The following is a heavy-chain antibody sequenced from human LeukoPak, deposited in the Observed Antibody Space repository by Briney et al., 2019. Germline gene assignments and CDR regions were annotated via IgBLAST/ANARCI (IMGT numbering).Heavy chain of an antibody. V-gene: IGHV1-2*04. D-gene: IGHD3-3*01. CDR1: GYTFTGYY. CDR3: ARDGNVLRFLEWPSHFDY. CDR2: INPNSGGT. J-gene: IGHJ4*02. Sequence: ASVKVSCKASGYTFTGYYMHWVRQAPGQGLEWMGWINPNSGGTNYAQKFQGWVTMTRDTSISTAYMELSSLRSEDTAVYYCARDGNVLRFLEWPSHFDYWGQGTLVTVSS.